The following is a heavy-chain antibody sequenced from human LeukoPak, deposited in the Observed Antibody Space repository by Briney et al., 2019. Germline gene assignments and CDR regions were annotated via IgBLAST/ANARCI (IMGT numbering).Heavy chain of an antibody. CDR1: GFTFSLYA. V-gene: IGHV3-21*05. J-gene: IGHJ4*02. Sequence: PGGSLRLSCAASGFTFSLYAMNWVRQAPGKGLEWVSYIDSGSDDIHYADSVRGRFTISRDNAKDTLYLQMKSLRAEDTAVYYXXXXXXXXXXXDYWGQGTLVTVSS. CDR2: IDSGSDDI. CDR3: XXXXXXXXXXDY.